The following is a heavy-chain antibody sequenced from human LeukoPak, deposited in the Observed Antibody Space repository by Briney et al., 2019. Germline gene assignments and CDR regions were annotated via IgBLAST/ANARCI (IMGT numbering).Heavy chain of an antibody. CDR1: GGSFSGYY. CDR3: ARGPEFGP. V-gene: IGHV4-34*01. J-gene: IGHJ5*02. CDR2: INHSGST. Sequence: PSETLSLTCAVYGGSFSGYYWSWIRQPPGKGLEWIGEINHSGSTNYNPSLKSRVTISVDTSKNQFSLKLSSVTAADTAVYYCARGPEFGPWGQGTLVTVSS.